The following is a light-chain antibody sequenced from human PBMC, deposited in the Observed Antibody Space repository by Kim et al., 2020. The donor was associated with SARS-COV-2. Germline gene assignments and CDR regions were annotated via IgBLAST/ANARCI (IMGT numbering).Light chain of an antibody. CDR3: QQYNNWPGT. V-gene: IGKV3-15*01. J-gene: IGKJ1*01. CDR1: QSVSSN. CDR2: GAS. Sequence: EILMTQSPATLSVSPGERATLSCRASQSVSSNLAWYQQKPGQAPRLLIQGASTRATSVPARFSGSGSGTDFTLTISGVQSEDIAVYHCQQYNNWPGTFGQGTKVDIK.